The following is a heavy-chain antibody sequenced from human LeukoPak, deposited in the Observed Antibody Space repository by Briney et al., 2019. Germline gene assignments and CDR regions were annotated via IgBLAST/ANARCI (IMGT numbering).Heavy chain of an antibody. Sequence: GESLKISCKGSGYSFTSYWISWVRQMPGKGLEWMGRIDPSDSYTNYSPSFQGHVTISADKSISTAYLQWSSLKASDSAMYYCARVLGYSYGWNYWGQGTLVTVSS. J-gene: IGHJ4*02. V-gene: IGHV5-10-1*01. CDR3: ARVLGYSYGWNY. D-gene: IGHD5-18*01. CDR2: IDPSDSYT. CDR1: GYSFTSYW.